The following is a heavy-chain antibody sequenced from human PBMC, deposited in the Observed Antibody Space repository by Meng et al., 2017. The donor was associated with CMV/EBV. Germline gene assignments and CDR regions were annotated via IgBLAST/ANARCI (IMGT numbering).Heavy chain of an antibody. J-gene: IGHJ4*02. CDR3: TRDWGDYDYVWGSD. Sequence: GESLKISCIASRFKFGDYVMSWVRQAPGKGLEWVGFIRSKGYGETTEYAASVKGRFTISRDDSKGIAYLQMNSLRTEDTAMYHCTRDWGDYDYVWGSDWGQGTLVTVSS. CDR1: RFKFGDYV. CDR2: IRSKGYGETT. D-gene: IGHD3-16*01. V-gene: IGHV3-49*04.